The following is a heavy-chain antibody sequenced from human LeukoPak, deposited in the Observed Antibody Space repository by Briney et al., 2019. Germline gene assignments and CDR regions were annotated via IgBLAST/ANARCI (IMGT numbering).Heavy chain of an antibody. CDR1: GFTFSSYA. CDR3: ARHRRGWSFDY. V-gene: IGHV4-39*01. CDR2: IYYSGST. Sequence: SGGSLRLSCAASGFTFSSYAMSWVRQPPGKGLEWIGSIYYSGSTYYNPSLKSRVTISVDTSKNQFSLKLSSVTAADTAVYYCARHRRGWSFDYWGQGTLVTVSS. D-gene: IGHD6-19*01. J-gene: IGHJ4*02.